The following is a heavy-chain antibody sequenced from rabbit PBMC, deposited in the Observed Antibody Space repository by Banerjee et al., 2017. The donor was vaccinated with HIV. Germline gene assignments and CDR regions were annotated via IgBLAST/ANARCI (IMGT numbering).Heavy chain of an antibody. D-gene: IGHD7-1*01. Sequence: QEQLVESGGGLVQPEGSLTLTCKASGSDISSNAMCWVRQAPGKGLELIACIYSSNGDKWYASWVNGRFTISRSTSLNTVDLKMTSLTVADTATYFCAREGYGDGTGDHDLWGPGTLVTVS. V-gene: IGHV1S47*01. CDR1: GSDISSNA. J-gene: IGHJ4*01. CDR2: IYSSNGDK. CDR3: AREGYGDGTGDHDL.